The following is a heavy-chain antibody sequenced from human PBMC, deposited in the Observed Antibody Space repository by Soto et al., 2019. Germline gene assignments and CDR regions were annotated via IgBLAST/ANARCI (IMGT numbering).Heavy chain of an antibody. V-gene: IGHV2-70*11. J-gene: IGHJ6*03. CDR3: ARTCSVLPWFGDNYYYMDV. D-gene: IGHD3-10*01. CDR2: IDWDDGK. CDR1: GFSLSTSGMC. Sequence: SGPTLVNPTQTLTLTCTFSGFSLSTSGMCVSWIRQPPGKALEWLARIDWDDGKYYSTSLKTRLTISKDTSKNQVVLTMTNMDPVDTATYYCARTCSVLPWFGDNYYYMDVWGKGTTVTVSS.